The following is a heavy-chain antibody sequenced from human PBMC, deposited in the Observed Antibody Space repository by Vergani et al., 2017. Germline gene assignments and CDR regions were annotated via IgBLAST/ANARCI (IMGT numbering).Heavy chain of an antibody. Sequence: QVQLQESGPGLVKPSETLSLTCTVSGGSISSYYWSWIRQPAGKGLEWIGRIYTSGSTNYNPSLKSRVTMSVDTSKTPFSLKRSFGTAADTAVYYCARDRQEGYNSNWFDPWGQGTLVTVSS. V-gene: IGHV4-4*07. CDR2: IYTSGST. CDR1: GGSISSYY. J-gene: IGHJ5*02. CDR3: ARDRQEGYNSNWFDP. D-gene: IGHD5-24*01.